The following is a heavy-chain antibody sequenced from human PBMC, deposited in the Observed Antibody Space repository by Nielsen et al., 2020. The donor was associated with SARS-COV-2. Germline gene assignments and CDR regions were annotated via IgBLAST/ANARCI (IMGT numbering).Heavy chain of an antibody. CDR2: ISWNSGGI. CDR3: AKLPLIWFGELDAFDI. J-gene: IGHJ3*02. V-gene: IGHV3-9*01. D-gene: IGHD3-10*01. CDR1: GFTFDDYA. Sequence: GGSLRLSCAASGFTFDDYAMHWVRQAPGKGLEWVSGISWNSGGIGYADSVKGRFTISRDNAKNSLYLQMNSLRAEDTALYYCAKLPLIWFGELDAFDIWGQGTMVTVSS.